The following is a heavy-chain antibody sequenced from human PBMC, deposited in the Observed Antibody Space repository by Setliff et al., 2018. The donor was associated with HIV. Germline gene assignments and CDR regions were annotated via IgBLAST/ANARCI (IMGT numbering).Heavy chain of an antibody. V-gene: IGHV4-34*01. CDR1: GGSFSDYY. J-gene: IGHJ4*02. D-gene: IGHD3-3*01. Sequence: SETLSLTCAVYGGSFSDYYWTWIRQTPRKRLEWIGELNDSGSTNYNPSLRSRVTMSVDPAKNQFSLKLSSVTAADTAVYYCSGFWKPYYFDYWGQGTLVTVSS. CDR2: LNDSGST. CDR3: SGFWKPYYFDY.